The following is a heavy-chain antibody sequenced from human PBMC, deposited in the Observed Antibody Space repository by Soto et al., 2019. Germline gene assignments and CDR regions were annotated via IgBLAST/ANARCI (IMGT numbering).Heavy chain of an antibody. D-gene: IGHD6-25*01. CDR1: GYTFTSYG. CDR2: ISAYNGNT. CDR3: ARDKGIAASGPSFDS. Sequence: GASVKVSCKASGYTFTSYGISWVRQAPGQGLEWMGWISAYNGNTNYAQKLQGRVTMTTDTSTSTAYMELRSLRSDDTAVYYCARDKGIAASGPSFDSWGQGTLVTVSS. V-gene: IGHV1-18*01. J-gene: IGHJ5*01.